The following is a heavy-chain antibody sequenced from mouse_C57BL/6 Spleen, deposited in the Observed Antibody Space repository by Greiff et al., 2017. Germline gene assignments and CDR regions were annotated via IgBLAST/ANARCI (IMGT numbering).Heavy chain of an antibody. J-gene: IGHJ2*01. D-gene: IGHD3-2*02. Sequence: VQLQQPGAELVRPGTSVKLSCKASGYTFTSYWMHWVKQRPGQGLEWIGVIDPSDSYTNYNQKFKGKATLTVDTSSSAAYMQLSSLTSEDSAVYYCARPAAQAYFDYWGQGTTLTVSS. CDR2: IDPSDSYT. CDR3: ARPAAQAYFDY. V-gene: IGHV1-59*01. CDR1: GYTFTSYW.